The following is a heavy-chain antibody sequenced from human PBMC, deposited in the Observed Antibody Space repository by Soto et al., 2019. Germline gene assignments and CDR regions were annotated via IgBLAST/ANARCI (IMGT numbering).Heavy chain of an antibody. D-gene: IGHD1-26*01. CDR2: ISGSGADT. V-gene: IGHV3-23*01. Sequence: GGSLRLSCAASGFTFSSYAMNWVRQAPGKGLEWVSAISGSGADTRYADSVKGRFTISRDNSRNTLYLQMNSLRVEDTAVYYCAFPSGSQSIPDYWGQGTLVTVSS. J-gene: IGHJ4*02. CDR1: GFTFSSYA. CDR3: AFPSGSQSIPDY.